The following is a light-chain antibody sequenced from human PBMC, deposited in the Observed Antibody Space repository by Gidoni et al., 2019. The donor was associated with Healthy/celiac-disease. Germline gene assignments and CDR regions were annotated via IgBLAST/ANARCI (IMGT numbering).Light chain of an antibody. CDR1: SRDVGGYNY. V-gene: IGLV2-14*01. Sequence: QSALTQPASVSGSPGQSITISCTGTSRDVGGYNYVSWYQQHPGKAPKLMIYYVRNRPSGVSNRFSGSKSGNTASLTISGLQAEDEADYYCSSYTSSSTLEVFGGGTKLTVL. CDR3: SSYTSSSTLEV. CDR2: YVR. J-gene: IGLJ3*02.